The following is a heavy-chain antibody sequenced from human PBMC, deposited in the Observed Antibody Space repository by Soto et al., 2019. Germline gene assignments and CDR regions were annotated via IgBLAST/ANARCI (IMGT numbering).Heavy chain of an antibody. Sequence: PSETLSLTCAVYGGSFSGYYWSWIRQPPGKGLEWIGEINHSGSTNYNPSLKSRVTISVDTSKNQFSLKLSSVTAADTAVYYCARGPFPAIAARYYYGMDVWGQGTTVTVSS. D-gene: IGHD6-6*01. J-gene: IGHJ6*02. V-gene: IGHV4-34*01. CDR3: ARGPFPAIAARYYYGMDV. CDR2: INHSGST. CDR1: GGSFSGYY.